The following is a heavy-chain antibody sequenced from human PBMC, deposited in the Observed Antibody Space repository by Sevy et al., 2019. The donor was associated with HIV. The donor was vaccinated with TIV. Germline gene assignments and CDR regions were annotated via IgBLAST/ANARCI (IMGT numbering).Heavy chain of an antibody. V-gene: IGHV4-61*01. Sequence: SETLSLTCTVSGGSLSSGSYYWSWIRQPPGKGLEWIGYISYIGSTNYNPSLKSRVTISVDTSKNQLSLRLTSVTAADTAGYYCVRDRIAAAGGYFDNWGQGTLVTVSS. CDR2: ISYIGST. J-gene: IGHJ4*02. CDR3: VRDRIAAAGGYFDN. D-gene: IGHD6-13*01. CDR1: GGSLSSGSYY.